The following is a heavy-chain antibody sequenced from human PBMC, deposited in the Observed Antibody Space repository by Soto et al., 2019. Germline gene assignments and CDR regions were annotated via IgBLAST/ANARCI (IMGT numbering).Heavy chain of an antibody. CDR3: VRWVGRSGHGMIDY. D-gene: IGHD1-26*01. CDR2: IFYIGTP. CDR1: GGSIRNYY. Sequence: PSVRLSFPCTVCGGSIRNYYWSWVRQSPGKGLEWIGYIFYIGTPNYNPSLKSRVTISLDPSKNQVSLKMRSLTAADKPVNRCVRWVGRSGHGMIDYWGHRTLGTVAS. J-gene: IGHJ4*01. V-gene: IGHV4-59*01.